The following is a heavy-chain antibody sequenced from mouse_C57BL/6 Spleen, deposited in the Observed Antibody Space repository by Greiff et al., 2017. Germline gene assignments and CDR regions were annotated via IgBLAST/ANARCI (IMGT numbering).Heavy chain of an antibody. J-gene: IGHJ3*01. D-gene: IGHD1-1*01. V-gene: IGHV6-6*01. CDR2: IRNKANNHAT. CDR3: TRGYGSSYGAY. CDR1: GFTFSDAW. Sequence: EVKLEESGGGLVQPGGSMKLFCAASGFTFSDAWMDWVRQSPEKGLEWVAEIRNKANNHATYYAESVKGRFTISRDDSKSSVYLQMNSLRAEDTGIYYCTRGYGSSYGAYWGQGTLVTVSA.